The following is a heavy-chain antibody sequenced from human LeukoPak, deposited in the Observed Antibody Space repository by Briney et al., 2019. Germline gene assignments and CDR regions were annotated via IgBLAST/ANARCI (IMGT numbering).Heavy chain of an antibody. Sequence: GGSLRLSCAASGFAFTTYWMHWVRQAPGKGLVWVSRINTDETIANYADSVTGRFTISRDNAKNTLHLQMNSLRVEDTAVYYCARGVAGSGSYCNVGFDFWGQGALVTVSS. CDR3: ARGVAGSGSYCNVGFDF. CDR1: GFAFTTYW. V-gene: IGHV3-74*01. J-gene: IGHJ4*02. CDR2: INTDETIA. D-gene: IGHD3-10*01.